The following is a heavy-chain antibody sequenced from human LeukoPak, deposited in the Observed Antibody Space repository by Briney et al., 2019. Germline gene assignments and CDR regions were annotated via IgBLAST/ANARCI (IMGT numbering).Heavy chain of an antibody. CDR3: ARGRVTGAGNDAFDI. CDR1: GYTFTGYY. Sequence: ASVKVSCKASGYTFTGYYMHWVRQAPGQGLEWMGWINPNSGNTGYAQKFQGRVTITRNTSISTAYMELSSLRTEDTAVYYCARGRVTGAGNDAFDIWGQGTMVTVSS. J-gene: IGHJ3*02. D-gene: IGHD4-11*01. CDR2: INPNSGNT. V-gene: IGHV1-8*03.